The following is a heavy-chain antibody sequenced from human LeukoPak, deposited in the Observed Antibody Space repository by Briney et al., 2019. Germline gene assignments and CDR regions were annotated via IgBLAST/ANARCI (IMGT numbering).Heavy chain of an antibody. CDR2: ISRSGRTI. CDR3: ARATFCGGDCSSPYWYFDL. V-gene: IGHV3-48*01. J-gene: IGHJ2*01. Sequence: GGSLRLSCAASGFSFSSYRMNWVRQAPGKGLEWVSYISRSGRTIYYADSVRGRFTISRDNAKNSLSLQMNSLRVEDTAVYYCARATFCGGDCSSPYWYFDLWGRGTLVTVSS. D-gene: IGHD2-21*02. CDR1: GFSFSSYR.